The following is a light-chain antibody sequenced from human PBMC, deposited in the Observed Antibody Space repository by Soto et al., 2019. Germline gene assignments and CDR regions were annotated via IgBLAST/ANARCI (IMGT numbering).Light chain of an antibody. CDR3: QQYGSSPLT. J-gene: IGKJ4*01. V-gene: IGKV3-20*01. CDR1: QDVSNSY. Sequence: EIVLTQSPGTLSLSPGERASLSCRASQDVSNSYLAWYQQKPGQAPRLLIYGASSRATGIPDRFSGGGSGTAFTLAISRLEPEDFAVYYCQQYGSSPLTFGGGTKVDIK. CDR2: GAS.